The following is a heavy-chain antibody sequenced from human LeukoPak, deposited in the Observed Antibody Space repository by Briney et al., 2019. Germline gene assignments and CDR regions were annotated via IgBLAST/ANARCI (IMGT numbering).Heavy chain of an antibody. CDR2: INWNGGST. CDR1: GFTFDDYG. CDR3: ARMSKSTARGF. J-gene: IGHJ4*02. D-gene: IGHD1-14*01. V-gene: IGHV3-20*04. Sequence: RAEGSLRLSCTASGFTFDDYGMSWVRQAPGKGLEWVSGINWNGGSTGYADSVKGRFTISRDNAKNSLYLQMNGLRVEDTAVYYCARMSKSTARGFWGQGTLVTVSS.